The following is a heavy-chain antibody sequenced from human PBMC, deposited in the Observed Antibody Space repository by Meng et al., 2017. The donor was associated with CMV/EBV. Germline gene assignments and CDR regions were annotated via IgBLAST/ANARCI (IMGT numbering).Heavy chain of an antibody. Sequence: ASVKVSCEASGYTFTSYYVHWVRQAPGQGLEWMGIINPDGGKTTYAQKIQGRVAMTRDTSTSTVYMDLSSLRPEDTAVYYCARDPYGAGSSALDHWGQGTLVTVSS. D-gene: IGHD3-10*01. CDR2: INPDGGKT. V-gene: IGHV1-46*01. CDR1: GYTFTSYY. J-gene: IGHJ4*02. CDR3: ARDPYGAGSSALDH.